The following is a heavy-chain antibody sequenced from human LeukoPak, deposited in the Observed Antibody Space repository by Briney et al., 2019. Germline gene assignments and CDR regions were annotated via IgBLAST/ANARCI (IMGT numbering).Heavy chain of an antibody. D-gene: IGHD3-22*01. Sequence: PSETLSLTCTVSGGSISSSSYYWGWIRQPPGKGLEWIGSIYYSGSTNYNPSLKSRVTISVDTSKNQFSLNLRSVTAADTAIYYCARRQYYDSSGYWYYFDYWGRGILVTVSS. CDR3: ARRQYYDSSGYWYYFDY. CDR2: IYYSGST. CDR1: GGSISSSSYY. J-gene: IGHJ4*02. V-gene: IGHV4-39*07.